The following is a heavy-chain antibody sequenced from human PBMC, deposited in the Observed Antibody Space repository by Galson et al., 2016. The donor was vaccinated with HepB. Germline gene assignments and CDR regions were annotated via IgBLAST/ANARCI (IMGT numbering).Heavy chain of an antibody. V-gene: IGHV7-4-1*02. J-gene: IGHJ4*02. CDR1: GYTFTHFA. Sequence: SVKVSCKASGYTFTHFAMNWVRQAPGQRPEWLGWIHTNTGNPTYAPGLTGRFVFSLDTAVNTAYLQITNLKSEDTAVYYCAKNVDGSNSFYFDSWGPGTLFTVSS. CDR3: AKNVDGSNSFYFDS. D-gene: IGHD2/OR15-2a*01. CDR2: IHTNTGNP.